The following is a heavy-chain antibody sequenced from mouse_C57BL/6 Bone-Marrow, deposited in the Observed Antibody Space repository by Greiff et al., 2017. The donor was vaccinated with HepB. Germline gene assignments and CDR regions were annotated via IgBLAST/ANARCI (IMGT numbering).Heavy chain of an antibody. J-gene: IGHJ2*01. V-gene: IGHV5-9-1*02. CDR2: ISSGGDYI. CDR3: TRRGGITTEGFDY. CDR1: GFTFSSYA. D-gene: IGHD1-1*01. Sequence: DVHLVESGEGLVKPGGSLKLSCAASGFTFSSYAMSWVRQTPEKRLEWVAYISSGGDYIYYADPVKGRFTISRDNARNPLYLQMSSLKSEDTAMYYCTRRGGITTEGFDYWGQGTTLTVSS.